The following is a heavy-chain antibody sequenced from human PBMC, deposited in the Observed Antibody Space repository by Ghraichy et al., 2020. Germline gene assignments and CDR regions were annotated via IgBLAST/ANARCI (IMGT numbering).Heavy chain of an antibody. D-gene: IGHD6-19*01. V-gene: IGHV4-30-2*01. CDR1: GGSISSGGYS. J-gene: IGHJ4*02. Sequence: LNISCAVSGGSISSGGYSWSWIRQPPGKGLEWIGYIYHSGSTYYNPSLKSRVTISVDRSKNQFSLKLSSVTAADTAVYYCARGAAVDPSGFYFDYWGQGTLVTVSS. CDR3: ARGAAVDPSGFYFDY. CDR2: IYHSGST.